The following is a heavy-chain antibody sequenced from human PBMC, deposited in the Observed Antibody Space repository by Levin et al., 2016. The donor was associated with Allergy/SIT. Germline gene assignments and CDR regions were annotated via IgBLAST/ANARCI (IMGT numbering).Heavy chain of an antibody. Sequence: GESLKISCAASGFSVSTSRMSWVRQAPGKGLEWVSVIYSGGDTSYADSAKGRFTISRDNSRNMLNLEMNSLRAEDTAVYYCVRGFGDLWTANYYGMDVWGQGTTVTVSS. CDR3: VRGFGDLWTANYYGMDV. V-gene: IGHV3-66*01. CDR2: IYSGGDT. J-gene: IGHJ6*02. CDR1: GFSVSTSR. D-gene: IGHD3-10*01.